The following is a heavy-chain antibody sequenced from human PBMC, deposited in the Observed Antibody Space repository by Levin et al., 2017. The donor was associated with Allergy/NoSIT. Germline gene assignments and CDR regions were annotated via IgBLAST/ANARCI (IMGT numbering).Heavy chain of an antibody. CDR1: RFTFGNYA. CDR3: AREFGGSGWYSVDY. CDR2: INTGGRT. V-gene: IGHV3-23*01. Sequence: ETLSLTCAASRFTFGNYAFSWVRQAPGKGLEWVSAINTGGRTYYAKSVDGRFIISRDNSKNTLSLQMSSLRAEDTAVYYCAREFGGSGWYSVDYWGQGTLVIVSS. J-gene: IGHJ4*02. D-gene: IGHD6-19*01.